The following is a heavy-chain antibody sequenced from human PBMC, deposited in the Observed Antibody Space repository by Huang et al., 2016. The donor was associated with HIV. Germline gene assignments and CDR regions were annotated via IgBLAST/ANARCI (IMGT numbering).Heavy chain of an antibody. D-gene: IGHD3-10*01. CDR3: AAMVRGVISYFDY. Sequence: QLQLQESGPGLVKPSETLSFTCTVSDGSISSSSYYWGWIRQPPGKGLEWIATFFYDGNTDYNPSLKSRVTISVDTAKNQFSLNLSSVTAADTAVYYCAAMVRGVISYFDYWGQGTLVTVSS. V-gene: IGHV4-39*01. CDR2: FFYDGNT. J-gene: IGHJ4*02. CDR1: DGSISSSSYY.